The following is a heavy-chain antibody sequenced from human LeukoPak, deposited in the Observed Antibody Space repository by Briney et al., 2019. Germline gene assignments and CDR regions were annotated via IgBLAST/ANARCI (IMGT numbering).Heavy chain of an antibody. Sequence: GGSLRLSCAASGFTFSSYGMRWVRQAPGKGLEWVAVIWYDGSNKYYADSVKGRFTTSRDNSKNTLYLQMNSLRAEDTAVYYCAKDLVAGIYGYWGQGTLVTVSS. CDR1: GFTFSSYG. D-gene: IGHD6-19*01. V-gene: IGHV3-33*06. CDR2: IWYDGSNK. J-gene: IGHJ4*02. CDR3: AKDLVAGIYGY.